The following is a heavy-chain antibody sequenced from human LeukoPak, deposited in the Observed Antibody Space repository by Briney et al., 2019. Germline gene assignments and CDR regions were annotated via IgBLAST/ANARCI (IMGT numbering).Heavy chain of an antibody. V-gene: IGHV1-69*13. J-gene: IGHJ6*02. D-gene: IGHD3-22*01. CDR1: GGTFSSYA. Sequence: SVKVSCKASGGTFSSYAISWVRQAPGQGLEWMGGIIPIFGTTNYAQKFQGRVTITADESTSTAYMELSSLRSEDTAVYYCARDPYYYDSSGYYGPYYYYGMDVWGQGTTVTVSS. CDR2: IIPIFGTT. CDR3: ARDPYYYDSSGYYGPYYYYGMDV.